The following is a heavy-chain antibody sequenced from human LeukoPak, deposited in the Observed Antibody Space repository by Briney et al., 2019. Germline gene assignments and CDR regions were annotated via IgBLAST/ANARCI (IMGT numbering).Heavy chain of an antibody. Sequence: GGSLRLSCAVSGFRASDYYMSWVRQAPGKGLEWVGLIRDSGEAFYADFARGRFAISRDESENTLYLQMNSLRIEDTAVYFCARDRAANQDWVEFDPWGQGTPVIVSS. CDR3: ARDRAANQDWVEFDP. CDR2: IRDSGEA. J-gene: IGHJ5*02. V-gene: IGHV3-53*05. D-gene: IGHD3/OR15-3a*01. CDR1: GFRASDYY.